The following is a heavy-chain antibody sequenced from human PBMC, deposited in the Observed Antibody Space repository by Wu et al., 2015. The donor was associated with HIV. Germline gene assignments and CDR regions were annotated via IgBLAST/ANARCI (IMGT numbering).Heavy chain of an antibody. CDR3: ARERVDYDSAGYRAHRGYYFDY. CDR2: IIPIFGTA. CDR1: GGTFSSYA. V-gene: IGHV1-69*12. J-gene: IGHJ4*02. Sequence: QVQLVQSGAEVKKPGSSVKVSCKAPGGTFSSYAISWVRQAPGQGLEWMGGIIPIFGTANYAQKFQGRVTITADESTSTAYMELSSLRSEDTAVYYCARERVDYDSAGYRAHRGYYFDYWGQGTLVIVSS. D-gene: IGHD3-22*01.